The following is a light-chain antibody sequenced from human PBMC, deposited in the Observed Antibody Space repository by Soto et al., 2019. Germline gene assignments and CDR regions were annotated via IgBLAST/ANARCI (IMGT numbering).Light chain of an antibody. CDR1: SSNTGNNY. CDR3: GTWDSSLSVVV. Sequence: QSVLTQPPSVSAAPGQKVTISCSGSSSNTGNNYVSWYQHLPGTAPKLLIYDDYKRPSGIPDRFSGSKSGTSATLDITGLQTGDEADFYCGTWDSSLSVVVFGGGTKVTVL. J-gene: IGLJ2*01. V-gene: IGLV1-51*01. CDR2: DDY.